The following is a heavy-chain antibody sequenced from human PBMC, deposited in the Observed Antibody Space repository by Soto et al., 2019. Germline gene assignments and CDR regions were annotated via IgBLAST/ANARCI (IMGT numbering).Heavy chain of an antibody. V-gene: IGHV3-30-3*01. CDR1: GFTFSSYA. D-gene: IGHD2-15*01. J-gene: IGHJ4*02. CDR2: ISYDGSNK. CDR3: ARVFSCSGGSCYSGKKGRYYFDY. Sequence: QVQLVESGGGVVQPGRSLRLSCAASGFTFSSYAMHWVRQAPGKGLEWVAVISYDGSNKYYADSVKGRFTISRDNSKNTLYLQMNSLRAEDTAVYYCARVFSCSGGSCYSGKKGRYYFDYWGQGTLVTVSS.